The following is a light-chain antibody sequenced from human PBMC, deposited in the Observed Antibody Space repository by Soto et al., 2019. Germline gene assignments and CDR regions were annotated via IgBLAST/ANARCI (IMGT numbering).Light chain of an antibody. CDR2: NAS. Sequence: DIQMTQSPSTLSASVGDRVTITCRASQSISTWLAWYQQKPGKAPKLLIYNASNLEGGVPSRFSGSGSGTEFTITINSLQPDDFATYYCQQYNTYPLSFGGGTTVEIK. V-gene: IGKV1-5*03. CDR3: QQYNTYPLS. J-gene: IGKJ4*01. CDR1: QSISTW.